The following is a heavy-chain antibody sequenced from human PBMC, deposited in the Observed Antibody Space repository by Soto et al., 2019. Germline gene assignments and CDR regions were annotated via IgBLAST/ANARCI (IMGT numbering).Heavy chain of an antibody. V-gene: IGHV1-69*02. CDR2: IIPILDIA. D-gene: IGHD6-13*01. Sequence: QVQLVQSGAEVKKPGSSVKVSCKASGGTFSSYTISWVRQAPGQGLEWMGRIIPILDIANYAQKFQGRVTXXAXKXXSTADMELSSLRSEDTAVYYCARALGIAAAGTIDYWGQGTLVTVSA. CDR3: ARALGIAAAGTIDY. J-gene: IGHJ4*02. CDR1: GGTFSSYT.